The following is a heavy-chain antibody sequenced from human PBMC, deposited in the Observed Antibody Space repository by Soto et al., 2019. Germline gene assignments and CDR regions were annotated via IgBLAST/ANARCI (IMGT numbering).Heavy chain of an antibody. CDR1: GFTFSSYW. CDR3: ARGRGCSTGCHNFDY. CDR2: IKQDGSEK. Sequence: EVQLVESGGGLVQPGGSLRLSCAASGFTFSSYWMSWVRQAPGKGLEWVANIKQDGSEKYYVDSVKGRFTISRDNAKNLLYLQMNSLRAEDTAVYYCARGRGCSTGCHNFDYWGQGTLVTVSS. J-gene: IGHJ4*02. D-gene: IGHD2-2*01. V-gene: IGHV3-7*01.